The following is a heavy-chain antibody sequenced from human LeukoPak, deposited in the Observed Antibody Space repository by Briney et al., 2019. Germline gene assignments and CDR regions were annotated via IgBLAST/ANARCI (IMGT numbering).Heavy chain of an antibody. CDR3: ARERIAAAGSDY. CDR1: GGTFISYA. CDR2: IIPIFGTA. D-gene: IGHD6-13*01. Sequence: GASVKVSSKASGGTFISYAISWVRQAPGQGLEWMGGIIPIFGTANYAQKFQGRVTITADESTSTAYMELSSLRAEDTAVYYCARERIAAAGSDYWGQGTLVTVSS. V-gene: IGHV1-69*13. J-gene: IGHJ4*02.